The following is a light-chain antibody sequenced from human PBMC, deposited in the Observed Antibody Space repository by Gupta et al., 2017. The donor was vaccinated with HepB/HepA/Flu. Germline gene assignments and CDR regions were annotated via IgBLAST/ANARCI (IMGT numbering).Light chain of an antibody. J-gene: IGLJ2*01. CDR2: YND. V-gene: IGLV1-44*01. CDR3: AAWDTSLNAVV. Sequence: VLTQSTSISGTPGQRVTISCSGSSSNVGSNNVNWYQQLPGTAPKLLIYYNDERPSGVPDRISGSKSGTSASLAISGLQSEDEADYYCAAWDTSLNAVVFGGGTKLTVL. CDR1: SSNVGSNN.